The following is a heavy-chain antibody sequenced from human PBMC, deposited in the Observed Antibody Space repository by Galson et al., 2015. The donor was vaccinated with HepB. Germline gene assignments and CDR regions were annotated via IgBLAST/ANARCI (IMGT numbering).Heavy chain of an antibody. V-gene: IGHV3-11*01. D-gene: IGHD5-12*01. CDR2: ISNSVNTL. Sequence: SLRLSCAASGFIFSDYYMSWLRQAPGKGLEWISYISNSVNTLYYADSVKGRFTISRDNARNSLYLQMKSLRADDTAVYYCAREGWLRAGYFDDWGQGTRVTVSS. CDR1: GFIFSDYY. J-gene: IGHJ4*02. CDR3: AREGWLRAGYFDD.